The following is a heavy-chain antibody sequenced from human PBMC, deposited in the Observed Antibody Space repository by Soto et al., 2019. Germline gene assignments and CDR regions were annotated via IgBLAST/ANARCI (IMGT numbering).Heavy chain of an antibody. Sequence: PGGYLRLSCSASGFTFSSYGMHWVRQAPGKGLEWVAVLSYDGNNKYYVDSVKGRFTISRDNSKNTLYLQMNSLRVEDTAVYYCAKDHSSGSADYHFDFWGQGYLVTVSS. V-gene: IGHV3-30*18. J-gene: IGHJ4*02. CDR3: AKDHSSGSADYHFDF. CDR1: GFTFSSYG. D-gene: IGHD6-19*01. CDR2: LSYDGNNK.